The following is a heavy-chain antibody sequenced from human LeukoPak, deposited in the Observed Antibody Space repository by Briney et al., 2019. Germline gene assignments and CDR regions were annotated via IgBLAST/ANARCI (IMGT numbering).Heavy chain of an antibody. CDR3: ARDYRTGFDY. CDR1: GYTFTSYG. Sequence: ASVKVSCKASGYTFTSYGISWVRQAPGQGLEWLGWISTYNGNTHYAQKLQGRVTMTTDTSTNTAYMELRSLRSDDTAVYYCARDYRTGFDYWGQGTLVTVSS. D-gene: IGHD7-27*01. CDR2: ISTYNGNT. J-gene: IGHJ4*02. V-gene: IGHV1-18*01.